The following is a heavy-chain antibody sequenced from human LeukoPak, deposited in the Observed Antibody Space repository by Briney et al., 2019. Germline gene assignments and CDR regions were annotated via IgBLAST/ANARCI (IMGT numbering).Heavy chain of an antibody. D-gene: IGHD6-13*01. J-gene: IGHJ4*02. CDR1: GDSIRYSRYY. CDR3: ARERAGTGTEI. V-gene: IGHV4-39*07. Sequence: PSETLSLTCSVSGDSIRYSRYYWAWIRQPPGKGLEWIGSVDWSGSTYYNPSLKSRVTISADTSKNQFSLKVYSVTAADTAIYYCARERAGTGTEIWGQGTLVIVSS. CDR2: VDWSGST.